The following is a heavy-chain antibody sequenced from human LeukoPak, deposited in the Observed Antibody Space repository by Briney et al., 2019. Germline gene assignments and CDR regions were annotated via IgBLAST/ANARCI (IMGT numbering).Heavy chain of an antibody. Sequence: GGSLRLSCAASGFTFSSYWMSWVRQAPGKGLEWVADIKQDGSEKYYVDSVKGRFTISRDNAKNSLYLQMNSLRAEDTAVYYCASLNLEYYYYYYMDVWGKGTTVTVSS. V-gene: IGHV3-7*01. CDR1: GFTFSSYW. CDR2: IKQDGSEK. D-gene: IGHD1-14*01. J-gene: IGHJ6*03. CDR3: ASLNLEYYYYYYMDV.